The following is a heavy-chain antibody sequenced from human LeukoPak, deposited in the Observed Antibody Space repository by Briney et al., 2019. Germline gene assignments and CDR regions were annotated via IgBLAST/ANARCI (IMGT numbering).Heavy chain of an antibody. V-gene: IGHV1-69*13. CDR2: IIPIFGTA. D-gene: IGHD1-26*01. CDR3: ARAKEGATRPIRYYYYYYGMDV. CDR1: GGTFSSYA. J-gene: IGHJ6*02. Sequence: SVKVSCKAYGGTFSSYAISWVRQAPGQGLEWMGGIIPIFGTANYAQKFQGRVTITADESTSTAYMELSSLRSEDTAVYYCARAKEGATRPIRYYYYYYGMDVWGQGTTVTVSS.